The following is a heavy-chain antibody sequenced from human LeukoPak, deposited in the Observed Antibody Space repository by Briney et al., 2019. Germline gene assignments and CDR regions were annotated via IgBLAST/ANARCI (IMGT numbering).Heavy chain of an antibody. CDR2: ISSSGSTI. V-gene: IGHV3-11*01. J-gene: IGHJ4*02. Sequence: SGGSLRLSCAASGFTFSDYYMTWIRQAPGKGLEWGSYISSSGSTIYYADSVKGRFIISRDNAKNSLYLQMNSLRAEDTAVYYCARDLYYYDGSGYPGGYWGQGTLVTVSS. CDR1: GFTFSDYY. CDR3: ARDLYYYDGSGYPGGY. D-gene: IGHD3-22*01.